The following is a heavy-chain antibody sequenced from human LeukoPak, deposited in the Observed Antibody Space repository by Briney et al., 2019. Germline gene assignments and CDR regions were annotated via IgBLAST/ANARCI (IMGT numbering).Heavy chain of an antibody. V-gene: IGHV3-30*02. CDR2: IRYNGDIK. CDR1: GFTFSNYG. Sequence: PGGSLRLSCAASGFTFSNYGMHWVRQAPGKGLEWVAFIRYNGDIKYYADSVKGRFTISRDNSKNMLYLFMNNLRAEDTAVYYCALLGGKLLWRIDYWGQGTRVTVSS. D-gene: IGHD3-10*01. CDR3: ALLGGKLLWRIDY. J-gene: IGHJ4*02.